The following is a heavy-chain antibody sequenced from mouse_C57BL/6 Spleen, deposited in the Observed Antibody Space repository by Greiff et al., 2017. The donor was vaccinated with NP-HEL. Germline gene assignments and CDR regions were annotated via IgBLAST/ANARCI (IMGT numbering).Heavy chain of an antibody. CDR2: IYPGSGNT. V-gene: IGHV1-76*01. Sequence: QVQLKQSGAELVRPGASVKLSCKASGYTFTDYYINWVKQRPGQGLEWIARIYPGSGNTYYNEKFKGKATLTAEQSSSTAYMQLSSLTSEDSAVYFCASGDYGAWFAYWGQGTLVTVSA. J-gene: IGHJ3*01. D-gene: IGHD2-4*01. CDR3: ASGDYGAWFAY. CDR1: GYTFTDYY.